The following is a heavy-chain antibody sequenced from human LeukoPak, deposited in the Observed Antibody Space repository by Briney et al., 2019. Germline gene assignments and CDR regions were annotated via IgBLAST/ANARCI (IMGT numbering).Heavy chain of an antibody. V-gene: IGHV3-23*01. J-gene: IGHJ6*02. D-gene: IGHD3-22*01. CDR3: AKDGEIVVSYYYYGMDV. CDR1: GFTFSSYW. Sequence: GGSLRLSCAASGFTFSSYWMSWVRQAPGKGLEWVSAISGSGGSTYYADSVKGRFTISRDNSKNTLYLQMNSLRAEDTAVYYCAKDGEIVVSYYYYGMDVWGQGTTVTVSS. CDR2: ISGSGGST.